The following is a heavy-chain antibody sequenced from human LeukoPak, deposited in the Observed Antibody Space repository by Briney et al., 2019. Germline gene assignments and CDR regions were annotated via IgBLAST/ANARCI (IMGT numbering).Heavy chain of an antibody. D-gene: IGHD3-9*01. J-gene: IGHJ4*02. CDR1: GFTFSSYG. V-gene: IGHV3-30*02. CDR2: IRYDGSNK. Sequence: PGGSLRLSCAASGFTFSSYGMHWVRQAPGKGLEWVAFIRYDGSNKYYADSVKGRFTISRDNSKNTLYLQMNSLRAEDTAVYYCARLRYFDWSAPRPPPDYWGQGTLVTVSS. CDR3: ARLRYFDWSAPRPPPDY.